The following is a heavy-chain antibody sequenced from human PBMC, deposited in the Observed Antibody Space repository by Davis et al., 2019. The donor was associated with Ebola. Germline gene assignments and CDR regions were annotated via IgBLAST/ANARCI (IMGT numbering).Heavy chain of an antibody. J-gene: IGHJ6*02. V-gene: IGHV4-34*01. CDR3: ARGLRPRPWDYYGMDV. CDR2: IGHLGST. D-gene: IGHD6-25*01. CDR1: GFTFSSYS. Sequence: GSLRLSCAASGFTFSSYSMNWVRQVPGKGLEWIGEIGHLGSTNYNPSLTSRVTISLDTSKSRFFLRLTSVTAADTAVYYCARGLRPRPWDYYGMDVWGQGTTVSVSS.